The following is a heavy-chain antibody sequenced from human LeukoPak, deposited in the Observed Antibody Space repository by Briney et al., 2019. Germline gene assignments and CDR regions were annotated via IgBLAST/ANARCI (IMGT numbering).Heavy chain of an antibody. Sequence: GRSLRLSCAASGFTFDDYAMHWVRQAPGKGLEWVSGISWNSGSIGYADSVKGRFTISRDNAKNTLYLQTNSLRAEDTAVYYCARGGSTWLGYWGQGTLVTVSS. CDR3: ARGGSTWLGY. CDR1: GFTFDDYA. CDR2: ISWNSGSI. J-gene: IGHJ4*02. V-gene: IGHV3-9*01. D-gene: IGHD5/OR15-5a*01.